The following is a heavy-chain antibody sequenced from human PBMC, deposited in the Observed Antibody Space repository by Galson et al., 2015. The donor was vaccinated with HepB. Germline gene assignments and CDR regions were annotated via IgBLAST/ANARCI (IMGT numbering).Heavy chain of an antibody. J-gene: IGHJ3*02. Sequence: SVKVSCKASGYTFTDYYVHWVRQAPGLVLEWMGWINPNSGGTKYAQKFQGRVTMTRDTATSTAYMELSRLRSDDTAVYFCARDLDYYDTSGNIWGQGTMVTVSS. CDR2: INPNSGGT. V-gene: IGHV1-2*02. D-gene: IGHD3-22*01. CDR3: ARDLDYYDTSGNI. CDR1: GYTFTDYY.